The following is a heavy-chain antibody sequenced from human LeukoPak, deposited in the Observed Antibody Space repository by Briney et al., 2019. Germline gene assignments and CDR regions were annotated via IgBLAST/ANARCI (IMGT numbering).Heavy chain of an antibody. CDR1: GGTFSSYA. D-gene: IGHD1-1*01. CDR3: ARLALDSGGYYYYYGMDV. V-gene: IGHV1-69*13. Sequence: SVKVSCKASGGTFSSYAISWVRQAPGQGLEWMGGIIPIFGTANYAQKFQGRVTITADESTSTAYMELSSLRSEDTAVYYCARLALDSGGYYYYYGMDVWGQGTTVTVSS. CDR2: IIPIFGTA. J-gene: IGHJ6*02.